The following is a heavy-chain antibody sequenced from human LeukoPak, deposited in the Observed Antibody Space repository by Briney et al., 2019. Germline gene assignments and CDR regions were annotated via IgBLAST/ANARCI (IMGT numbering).Heavy chain of an antibody. CDR2: INPNSGGT. V-gene: IGHV1-2*02. J-gene: IGHJ5*02. CDR1: GYTFTGYY. D-gene: IGHD2-2*01. CDR3: AREVYCSSTSCYDRDWFDP. Sequence: ASVKVSRKASGYTFTGYYMHWVRQAPGQGLEWMGWINPNSGGTNYAQKFQGRVTMTRDTSISTAYMELSRLRSDDTAVYYCAREVYCSSTSCYDRDWFDPWGQGTLVTVSS.